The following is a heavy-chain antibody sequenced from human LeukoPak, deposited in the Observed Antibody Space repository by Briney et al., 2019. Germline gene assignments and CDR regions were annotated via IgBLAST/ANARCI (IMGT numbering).Heavy chain of an antibody. V-gene: IGHV3-53*01. CDR1: GFTVSSNY. D-gene: IGHD5-18*01. CDR2: IYSGGST. Sequence: GGSLRLSCAASGFTVSSNYMSWVRQVPGKGLEWVSVIYSGGSTYYADSVKGRFTISRDNSKNTLYLQMNSLRAEDTAVYYCARVSILDTALSAWGQGTLVTVSS. CDR3: ARVSILDTALSA. J-gene: IGHJ5*02.